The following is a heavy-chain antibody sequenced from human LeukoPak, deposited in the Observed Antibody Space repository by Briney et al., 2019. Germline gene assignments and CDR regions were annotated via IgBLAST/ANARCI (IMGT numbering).Heavy chain of an antibody. V-gene: IGHV1-58*02. CDR2: IGVGSGNT. J-gene: IGHJ3*02. D-gene: IGHD2-2*01. CDR3: ARSPAAYDAFDI. Sequence: SVKVSCKASGFTFTSSAMQWVRQARGQRLEWIGWIGVGSGNTNYAQKFQERVTITRDMSTSTAYMELSSLRSEDTAAYYCARSPAAYDAFDIWGQGTMVTVSS. CDR1: GFTFTSSA.